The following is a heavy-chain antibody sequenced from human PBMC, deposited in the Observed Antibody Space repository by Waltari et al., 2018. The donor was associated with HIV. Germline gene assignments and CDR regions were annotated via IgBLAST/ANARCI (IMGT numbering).Heavy chain of an antibody. CDR1: GGSISSYY. V-gene: IGHV4-4*07. J-gene: IGHJ5*02. CDR2: IYTSGST. D-gene: IGHD6-19*01. CDR3: AKAGREEWLGNFYDP. Sequence: QVQLQESGPGLVKPSETLSLTCTVSGGSISSYYWSWIRQPAGKGLEWIGRIYTSGSTNYNPSLKSRVTMSVDTSKNQFSLKLSSVTAADTAVYYCAKAGREEWLGNFYDPWGQGTLVTVSS.